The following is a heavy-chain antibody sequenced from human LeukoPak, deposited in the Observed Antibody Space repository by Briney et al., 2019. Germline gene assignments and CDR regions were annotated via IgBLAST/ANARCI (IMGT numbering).Heavy chain of an antibody. Sequence: PGRSLRLSCAASGFTFSSYAMSWVRQAPGKGLEWVSAISGSGGSTYYADSVKGRFTISRDNSKNTLYLQMNSLRAEDTAVYYCAKDYDILTGYYTDYFDYWGQGTLVTVSS. CDR3: AKDYDILTGYYTDYFDY. V-gene: IGHV3-23*01. CDR1: GFTFSSYA. CDR2: ISGSGGST. D-gene: IGHD3-9*01. J-gene: IGHJ4*02.